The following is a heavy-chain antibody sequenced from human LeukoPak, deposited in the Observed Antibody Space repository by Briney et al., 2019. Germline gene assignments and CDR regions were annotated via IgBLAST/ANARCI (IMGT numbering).Heavy chain of an antibody. J-gene: IGHJ4*02. V-gene: IGHV3-48*03. Sequence: GGSLRLSCAASGFTFSSYEMNWVRQAPGKGLEWVSYISSSGSTIYYADSVKGRFTISRDNAKNSLYLQMNSLRAEDTAVYYCARASGYSGYDCGYWGQGTLVTVSS. CDR3: ARASGYSGYDCGY. CDR2: ISSSGSTI. CDR1: GFTFSSYE. D-gene: IGHD5-12*01.